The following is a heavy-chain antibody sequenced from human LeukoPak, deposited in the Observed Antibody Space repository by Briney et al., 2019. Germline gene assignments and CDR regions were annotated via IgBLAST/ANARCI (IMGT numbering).Heavy chain of an antibody. CDR1: GFTFNSYW. V-gene: IGHV3-7*03. Sequence: PGGSLRLSCAASGFTFNSYWMSWVRQTPGKGLEWVDNIKQDESEKYYVDSVKGRFTISRDNAKNSLFLQMISLRAEDTAVYYCARDKPAAGGGYGSLFDYWGQGTLVTVSS. D-gene: IGHD6-13*01. CDR3: ARDKPAAGGGYGSLFDY. CDR2: IKQDESEK. J-gene: IGHJ4*02.